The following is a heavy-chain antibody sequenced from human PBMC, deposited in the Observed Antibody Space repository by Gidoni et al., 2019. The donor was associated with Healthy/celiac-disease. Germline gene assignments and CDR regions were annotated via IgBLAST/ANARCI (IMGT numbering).Heavy chain of an antibody. CDR2: ISGSGGST. CDR3: AKDKSAFAVTTTFDY. J-gene: IGHJ4*02. Sequence: EVQLLESGGGLVQPGGSLRLSCAASGFTCSSYAMSWGRQAPGKGLGLVSAISGSGGSTYYADSVKGRFTISRDNSKNTLYLQMNSLRAEDTAVYYCAKDKSAFAVTTTFDYWGQGTLVTVSS. V-gene: IGHV3-23*01. D-gene: IGHD4-4*01. CDR1: GFTCSSYA.